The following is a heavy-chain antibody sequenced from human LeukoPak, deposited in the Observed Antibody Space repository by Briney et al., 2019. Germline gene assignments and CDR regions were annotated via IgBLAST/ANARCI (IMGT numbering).Heavy chain of an antibody. V-gene: IGHV4-59*01. Sequence: PSETLSLTCTVSGGSISSYYWSWIRQPPGKGLEWIGYIYYSGSTNYNPSLKGRVTISVDTSKNQFSLKLSSVTAADTAVYYCARVVGYCSSTSCYKNYYYYGMDVWGKGTTVTVSS. CDR2: IYYSGST. D-gene: IGHD2-2*02. CDR3: ARVVGYCSSTSCYKNYYYYGMDV. J-gene: IGHJ6*04. CDR1: GGSISSYY.